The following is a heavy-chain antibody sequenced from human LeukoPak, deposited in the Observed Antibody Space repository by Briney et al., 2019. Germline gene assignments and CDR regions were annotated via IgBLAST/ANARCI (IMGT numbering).Heavy chain of an antibody. CDR2: IYYSGST. J-gene: IGHJ4*02. V-gene: IGHV4-39*01. D-gene: IGHD6-13*01. CDR1: GGSISSSSYY. CDR3: ARRPRYSSSWDTFDY. Sequence: SETLSLTCTVSGGSISSSSYYWGWIRQPPGRGLEWIGSIYYSGSTYYNPSLKSRVTISVDTSKNQFSLKLSSVTAADTAVYYCARRPRYSSSWDTFDYWGQGTLVTVSS.